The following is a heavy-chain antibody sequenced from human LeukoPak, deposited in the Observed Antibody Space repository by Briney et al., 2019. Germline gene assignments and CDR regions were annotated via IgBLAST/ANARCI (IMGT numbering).Heavy chain of an antibody. J-gene: IGHJ4*02. Sequence: SVKVSCKASGGTFSSYAISWVRQAPGQGLEWMGGIIPIFGTANYAQKFQGRVTITTDESTSTAYMELSSLRSEDTTVYYCAREATYYYDSSGHYGGYYFDYWGQGTLVTVSS. D-gene: IGHD3-22*01. CDR2: IIPIFGTA. CDR1: GGTFSSYA. V-gene: IGHV1-69*05. CDR3: AREATYYYDSSGHYGGYYFDY.